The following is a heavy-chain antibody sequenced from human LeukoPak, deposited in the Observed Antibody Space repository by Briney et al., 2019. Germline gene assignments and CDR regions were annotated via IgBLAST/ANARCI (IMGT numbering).Heavy chain of an antibody. CDR3: ARNEERYPWFDP. Sequence: GASVKVSCKASGGTFSSYAISWVRQAPGQGLEWMGGIIPIFGTANYAQKFQGRVTITADKSTSTAYMELSSLRSEDTAVYYCARNEERYPWFDPWGQGTLVTVSS. CDR1: GGTFSSYA. CDR2: IIPIFGTA. J-gene: IGHJ5*02. D-gene: IGHD1-26*01. V-gene: IGHV1-69*06.